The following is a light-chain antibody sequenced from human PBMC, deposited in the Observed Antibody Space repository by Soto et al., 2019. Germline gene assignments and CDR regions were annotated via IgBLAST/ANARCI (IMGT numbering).Light chain of an antibody. CDR2: DVS. V-gene: IGLV2-11*01. CDR3: CSYAGSYTLSV. J-gene: IGLJ7*01. Sequence: QSALTQPRSVSGSPAQSVTISCTGTSSDVGGYNYVSWYQQHPGKAPKLMIYDVSKRPSGVPDRFSGSKSGNTASLTISGLQAEDEADYYCCSYAGSYTLSVFGGGTQLTVL. CDR1: SSDVGGYNY.